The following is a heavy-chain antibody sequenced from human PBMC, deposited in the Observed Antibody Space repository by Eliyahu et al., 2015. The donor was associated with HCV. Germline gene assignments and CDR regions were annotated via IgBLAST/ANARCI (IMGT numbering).Heavy chain of an antibody. Sequence: QXXLVQSGAEXKKPXASVKIXXKASGYIFSRFDINWVRQAPGQGLEGMGWVNPDSDNTDATQRFQGRVTMTRNTSISTVYMELSSLRSEDTAVYYCARGRSGRPGYDLDVWGQGTTVTVSS. J-gene: IGHJ6*02. CDR2: VNPDSDNT. V-gene: IGHV1-8*01. D-gene: IGHD2-15*01. CDR1: GYIFSRFD. CDR3: ARGRSGRPGYDLDV.